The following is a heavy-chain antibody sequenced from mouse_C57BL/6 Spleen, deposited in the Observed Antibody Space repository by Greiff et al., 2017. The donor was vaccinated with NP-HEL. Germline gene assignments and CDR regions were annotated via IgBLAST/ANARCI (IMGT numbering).Heavy chain of an antibody. J-gene: IGHJ2*01. CDR2: IDPSDSYT. CDR1: GYTFTSYW. CDR3: ARSGGDYYIDY. Sequence: VQLQQPGAELVKPGASVKLSCKASGYTFTSYWMQWVKQRPGQGLEWIGEIDPSDSYTNYNQKFKGKATLTVDTSSSTAYMQLSSLTSGDSAVYYCARSGGDYYIDYWGQGTTLTVSS. V-gene: IGHV1-50*01.